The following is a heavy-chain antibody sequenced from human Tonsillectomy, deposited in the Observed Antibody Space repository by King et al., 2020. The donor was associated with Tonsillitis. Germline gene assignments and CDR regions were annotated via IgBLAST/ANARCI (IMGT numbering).Heavy chain of an antibody. D-gene: IGHD5-12*01. CDR2: ISGSGGST. J-gene: IGHJ3*01. CDR3: AKNTVATMARDAFDF. CDR1: GFTFSSFA. Sequence: VQLVESGGGLVQRGGSLRLSCAASGFTFSSFAMSWVRQSPGKGLEWVSGISGSGGSTYSADSVKGRFTISRDNSKKTLYLQMNSLRAEDTAVYYCAKNTVATMARDAFDFWGQRATVTVSS. V-gene: IGHV3-23*04.